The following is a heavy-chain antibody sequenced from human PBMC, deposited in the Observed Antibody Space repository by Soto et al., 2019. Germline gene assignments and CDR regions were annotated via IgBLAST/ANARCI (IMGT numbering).Heavy chain of an antibody. V-gene: IGHV3-23*01. CDR3: TKDRFGGTCFSDFDY. CDR1: GFTFSNYA. Sequence: EVQLLESGGDLVQPGGSLRLSCAASGFTFSNYAMNWVRQAPGKGLEWFSGITSSGGGTYYADSVKGRFTISRDNAKNTLYLQMNSLRAEDTAIYYCTKDRFGGTCFSDFDYWRQGALVTVSS. J-gene: IGHJ4*02. D-gene: IGHD2-15*01. CDR2: ITSSGGGT.